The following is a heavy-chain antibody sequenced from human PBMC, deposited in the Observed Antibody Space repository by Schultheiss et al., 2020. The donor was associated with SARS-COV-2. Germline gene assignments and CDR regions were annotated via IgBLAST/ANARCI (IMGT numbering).Heavy chain of an antibody. CDR1: GGSISSGGYH. CDR2: VYFSGST. J-gene: IGHJ3*02. CDR3: AVDSSGYLDAFDI. D-gene: IGHD3-22*01. V-gene: IGHV4-61*08. Sequence: SQTLSLTCAVSGGSISSGGYHWSWIRQPPGKGLEWIGYVYFSGSTNYNPSLKSRVTISVDTSKNQFSLKLSSVTAADTAVYYCAVDSSGYLDAFDIWGQGTMVTVAS.